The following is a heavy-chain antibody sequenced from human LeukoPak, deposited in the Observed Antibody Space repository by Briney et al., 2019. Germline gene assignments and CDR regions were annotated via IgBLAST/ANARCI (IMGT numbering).Heavy chain of an antibody. CDR1: GGSISSYY. CDR3: ARGIVGATAYYFDY. Sequence: SGTLSLTCTVSGGSISSYYWSWIRQPPGKGPEWIGYIYYSGSTNYNPSLKSRVTISVDTSKNQFSLKLSSVTAADTAVYYCARGIVGATAYYFDYWGQGTLVTVSS. V-gene: IGHV4-59*01. J-gene: IGHJ4*02. D-gene: IGHD1-26*01. CDR2: IYYSGST.